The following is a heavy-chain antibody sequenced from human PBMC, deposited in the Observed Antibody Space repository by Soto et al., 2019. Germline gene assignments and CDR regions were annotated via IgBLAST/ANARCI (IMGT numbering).Heavy chain of an antibody. CDR2: ISYDGSNK. Sequence: GGSLRLSCAASGFTFSSYAMHWVRQAPGKGLEWVAVISYDGSNKYYADSVKGRFTISRDNSKNTLYLQMNSLRAEDTAVYYCARDDYYDSSGRYYYYGMDVWGQGTTVTVSS. CDR3: ARDDYYDSSGRYYYYGMDV. V-gene: IGHV3-30-3*01. D-gene: IGHD3-22*01. CDR1: GFTFSSYA. J-gene: IGHJ6*02.